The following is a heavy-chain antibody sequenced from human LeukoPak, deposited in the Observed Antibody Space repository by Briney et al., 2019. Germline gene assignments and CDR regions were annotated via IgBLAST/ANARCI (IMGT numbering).Heavy chain of an antibody. CDR3: ARALGWLPENY. V-gene: IGHV3-30*04. CDR2: ISNDGSNK. J-gene: IGHJ4*02. CDR1: GFSFSNYA. Sequence: GGSLRLSCAASGFSFSNYAMHWVRQAPGKGLEWVAVISNDGSNKYYADSVKGRFTISRDNSKNTLYLQMSSLRAEDTAVYYCARALGWLPENYWGQGTLVTVSS. D-gene: IGHD5-24*01.